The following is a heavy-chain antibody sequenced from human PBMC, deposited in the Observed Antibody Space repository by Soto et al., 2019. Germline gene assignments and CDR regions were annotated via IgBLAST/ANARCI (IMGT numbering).Heavy chain of an antibody. J-gene: IGHJ6*02. D-gene: IGHD3-10*01. CDR2: INAGNGNT. V-gene: IGHV1-3*01. Sequence: QVQLVQSGAEVKKPGASVKVSCKASGYTFTIYAMHWVRQAPGQRLEWMGWINAGNGNTKYSQKFQGRVTITRDTSASTAYMELSSLRSEDTAVYYCARDHVVRGVISYYGMDVWGQGTTVTVSS. CDR3: ARDHVVRGVISYYGMDV. CDR1: GYTFTIYA.